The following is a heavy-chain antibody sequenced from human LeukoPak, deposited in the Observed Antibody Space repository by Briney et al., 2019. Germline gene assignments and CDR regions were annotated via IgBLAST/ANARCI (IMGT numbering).Heavy chain of an antibody. CDR3: ARWRSRIGIVVVPAAHRGFDY. D-gene: IGHD2-2*01. CDR1: GYTFTSYG. CDR2: ISAYNGNT. Sequence: GASVKVSCKASGYTFTSYGISWVRQAPGQGLEWMGWISAYNGNTNYAHKLQGRVTMTTDTSTSTAYTELRNLRSDDTAVYYCARWRSRIGIVVVPAAHRGFDYWGQGTLVTVSS. J-gene: IGHJ4*02. V-gene: IGHV1-18*01.